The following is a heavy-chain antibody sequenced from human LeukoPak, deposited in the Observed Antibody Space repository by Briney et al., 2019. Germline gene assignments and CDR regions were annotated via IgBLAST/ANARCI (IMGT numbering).Heavy chain of an antibody. D-gene: IGHD6-19*01. CDR3: AKGDSSGWTAFDY. CDR2: ISYDGSNK. Sequence: GRSLRLSCAASGFTFSSYGMHWVRQAPGKGLEWVAVISYDGSNKYYADSVKGRFTISRDNSKNTLYLQMNSLRAEDTAVYYCAKGDSSGWTAFDYWGQGTLVTVSS. J-gene: IGHJ4*02. V-gene: IGHV3-30*18. CDR1: GFTFSSYG.